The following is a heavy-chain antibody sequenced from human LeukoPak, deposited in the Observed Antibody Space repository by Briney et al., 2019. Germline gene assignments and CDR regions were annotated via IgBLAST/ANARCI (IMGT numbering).Heavy chain of an antibody. V-gene: IGHV2-5*02. Sequence: SGPTLMNPTRTLTLTCTFSGFSLTARPGGGGWIRQPPEKAPEWLSLIDWDDDKRYSPSLKKRRNGTEETTNSQVILTMTNIDPVDTATYYCAHRQQYNGNWNEGYFDHWGQGALVTVSS. CDR1: GFSLTARPGG. CDR3: AHRQQYNGNWNEGYFDH. CDR2: IDWDDDK. J-gene: IGHJ4*01. D-gene: IGHD1-1*01.